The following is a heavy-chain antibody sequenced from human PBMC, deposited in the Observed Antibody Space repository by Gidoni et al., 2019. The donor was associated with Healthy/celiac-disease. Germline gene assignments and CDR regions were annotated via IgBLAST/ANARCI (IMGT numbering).Heavy chain of an antibody. CDR3: AKDRYYDSSGALDY. CDR2: ISWNSGSV. D-gene: IGHD3-22*01. CDR1: GFTFDDYA. J-gene: IGHJ4*02. Sequence: EVQLVESGGNLVQPGRSLRLSCAASGFTFDDYAMHWVRQAPGKGLEWVSGISWNSGSVGYADSMKGRFTISRDNAKNSLYLQMSSLRAEDTALYYCAKDRYYDSSGALDYWGQGTLVTVSS. V-gene: IGHV3-9*01.